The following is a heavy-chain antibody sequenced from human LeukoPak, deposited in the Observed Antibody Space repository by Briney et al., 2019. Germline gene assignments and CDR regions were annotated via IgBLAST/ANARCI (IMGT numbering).Heavy chain of an antibody. V-gene: IGHV1-18*01. CDR2: ISIYSGNT. CDR1: GYTFTIHG. J-gene: IGHJ4*02. CDR3: ARDPGGTWGFDY. Sequence: ASVTVSCTASGYTFTIHGLSWARQAPGQGIEWMGWISIYSGNTNYAQKFQDRISMTTDTSTSTAYMELRSLKSDDTAVYYCARDPGGTWGFDYWGQGALVTVSS. D-gene: IGHD7-27*01.